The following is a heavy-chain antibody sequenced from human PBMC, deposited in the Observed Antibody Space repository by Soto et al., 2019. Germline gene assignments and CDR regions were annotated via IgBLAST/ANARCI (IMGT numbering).Heavy chain of an antibody. CDR1: GGSFSGYY. Sequence: SETLSLTCAVYGGSFSGYYWSWIRQPPGKGLEWIGETHHSGGTNYNSSLKSRVTISVDMSKNQFSLKLTSVTAADTAVYYCARRGMTGRPIIYYYYAMDVWGQGTTVTVSS. J-gene: IGHJ6*02. CDR3: ARRGMTGRPIIYYYYAMDV. CDR2: THHSGGT. D-gene: IGHD6-13*01. V-gene: IGHV4-34*01.